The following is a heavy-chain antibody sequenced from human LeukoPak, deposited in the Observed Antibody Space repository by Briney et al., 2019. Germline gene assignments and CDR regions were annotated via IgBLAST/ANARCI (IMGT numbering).Heavy chain of an antibody. Sequence: SETLSLTCTVSGASISSYYWSWIRQPPGKGLEWIGHIHYSGNTDYNPSLKSRATTSIDTSKNQISLKVTSVTAADTAVYYCTSPTRADTGAHGQFDYWGQGILVSVSS. CDR2: IHYSGNT. J-gene: IGHJ4*02. D-gene: IGHD2-8*02. CDR3: TSPTRADTGAHGQFDY. V-gene: IGHV4-59*12. CDR1: GASISSYY.